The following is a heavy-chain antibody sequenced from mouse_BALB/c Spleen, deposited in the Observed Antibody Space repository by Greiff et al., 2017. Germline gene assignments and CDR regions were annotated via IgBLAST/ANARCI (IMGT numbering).Heavy chain of an antibody. Sequence: EVQLVESGGGLVKPGGSLKLSCAASGFTFSSYAMSWVRQTPEERLEWVASISSGGSTYYPDRVKGRFTISRDNARNILYLQMSSLRSEDTAMYYCAGREYDGAWFADWGPGTLVTVSA. D-gene: IGHD2-14*01. CDR2: ISSGGST. V-gene: IGHV5-6-5*01. CDR3: AGREYDGAWFAD. J-gene: IGHJ3*01. CDR1: GFTFSSYA.